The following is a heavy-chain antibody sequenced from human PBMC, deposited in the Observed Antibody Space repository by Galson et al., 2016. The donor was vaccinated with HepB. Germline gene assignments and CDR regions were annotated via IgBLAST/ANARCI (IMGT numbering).Heavy chain of an antibody. V-gene: IGHV3-30*18. CDR3: AKVELNSKQYYYYGMDA. Sequence: SLRLSCAASGFTFISYGMHWVRQAPGKGLQWVALISYDGSKKCYADSVKGRFTISRDNSHNTLYLQMNSVRADDTAVYYCAKVELNSKQYYYYGMDAWGQGTTVTVSS. D-gene: IGHD3-10*01. CDR2: ISYDGSKK. CDR1: GFTFISYG. J-gene: IGHJ6*02.